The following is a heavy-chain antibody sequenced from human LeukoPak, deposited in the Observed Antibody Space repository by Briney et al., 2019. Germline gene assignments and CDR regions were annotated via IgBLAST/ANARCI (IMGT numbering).Heavy chain of an antibody. Sequence: GGSLRLSCAASGFTFSRYSMNWVRQAPGKGLEWVSSISSGSSDIDYADSVKGRFTISRDNAKNSLYLQMNSLRAEDTAVYYCARGQLWQTGWFDPWGQGTLVTVSS. J-gene: IGHJ5*02. D-gene: IGHD5-18*01. CDR1: GFTFSRYS. CDR3: ARGQLWQTGWFDP. V-gene: IGHV3-21*01. CDR2: ISSGSSDI.